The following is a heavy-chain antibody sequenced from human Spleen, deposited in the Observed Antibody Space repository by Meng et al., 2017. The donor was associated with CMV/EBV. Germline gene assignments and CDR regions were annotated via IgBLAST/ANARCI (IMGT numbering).Heavy chain of an antibody. CDR1: GFTFSSYS. J-gene: IGHJ5*02. Sequence: LSWAASGFTFSSYSMNWVRQAPGKGLEWVSSISSSSSYIYYADSVKGRFTISRDNAKNSLYLQMNSLRAEDTAVYYCARDASMYLLGTWGQGTLVTVSS. D-gene: IGHD1-26*01. V-gene: IGHV3-21*01. CDR3: ARDASMYLLGT. CDR2: ISSSSSYI.